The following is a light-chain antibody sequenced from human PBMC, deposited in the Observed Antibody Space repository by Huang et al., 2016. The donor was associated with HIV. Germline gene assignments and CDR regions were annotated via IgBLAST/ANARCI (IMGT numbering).Light chain of an antibody. V-gene: IGKV3-11*01. Sequence: ILLTQSPATLSLSPGERATLSCRASQSLNKFLAWYQQKPGQAPRLLIYNATDRATGVQARFSGGGSGTDFTLTITDLKAEDFAIYYCQQRSSSLTFGGGTKVEIK. CDR1: QSLNKF. J-gene: IGKJ4*01. CDR2: NAT. CDR3: QQRSSSLT.